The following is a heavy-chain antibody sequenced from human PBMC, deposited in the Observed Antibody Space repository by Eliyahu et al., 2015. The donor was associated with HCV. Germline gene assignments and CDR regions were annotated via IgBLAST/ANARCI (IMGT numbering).Heavy chain of an antibody. CDR1: GGSISSYNYL. J-gene: IGHJ4*02. CDR2: IDYSGSP. V-gene: IGHV4-39*01. D-gene: IGHD2-2*01. CDR3: VSEDHDSSRYYYIDS. Sequence: QLQLQESGPELAKPSETLSLTCTVSGGSISSYNYLWGWLRQPPGKGLEWIGSIDYSGSPHYNPSLKSRVTISVDTSKNQFSLNLRSVTSADTAVYYCVSEDHDSSRYYYIDSWGQGTLVTVSS.